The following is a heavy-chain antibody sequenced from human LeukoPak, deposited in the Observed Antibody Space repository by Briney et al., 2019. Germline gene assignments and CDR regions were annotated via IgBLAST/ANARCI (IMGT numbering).Heavy chain of an antibody. J-gene: IGHJ4*02. CDR3: ASAYNWISGSYY. Sequence: ASVKVSCKASGGTFSSYAISWVRQAPGQGLEWMGGIIPIFGTANYAQKFQGRVTITTDESTSTAYMELSSLRSEDTAVYYCASAYNWISGSYYWGQGTLVTVSS. CDR1: GGTFSSYA. CDR2: IIPIFGTA. D-gene: IGHD1-20*01. V-gene: IGHV1-69*05.